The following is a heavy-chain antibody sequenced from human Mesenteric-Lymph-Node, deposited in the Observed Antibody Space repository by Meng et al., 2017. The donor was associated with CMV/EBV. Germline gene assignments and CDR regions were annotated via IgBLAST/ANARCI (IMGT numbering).Heavy chain of an antibody. CDR2: TRIGEGEK. CDR3: AKGRSDSWHQLDH. J-gene: IGHJ4*02. CDR1: GFTFRSYG. D-gene: IGHD6-13*01. V-gene: IGHV3-30*02. Sequence: GGSLRLSCATSGFTFRSYGLHWVRQAPGKGLEWVAFTRIGEGEKYNPDSVKGRFTISRDNSKNTLYLQMNSLRPEDTALYYCAKGRSDSWHQLDHWGQGTLVTVSS.